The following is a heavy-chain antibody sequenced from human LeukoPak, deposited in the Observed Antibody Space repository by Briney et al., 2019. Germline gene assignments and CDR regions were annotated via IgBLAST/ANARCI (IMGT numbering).Heavy chain of an antibody. CDR1: GLTFSSHW. V-gene: IGHV3-74*01. CDR3: ARIHGYSGYGIELFDY. Sequence: GGSLRLSCAASGLTFSSHWMHWVRQAPGKGLVWVSRITNDGSSTTYADSVKGRFTISRDNAKNMLYLQVNSLRAEDTAVYYCARIHGYSGYGIELFDYWGQGTLVTVSS. J-gene: IGHJ4*02. D-gene: IGHD5-12*01. CDR2: ITNDGSST.